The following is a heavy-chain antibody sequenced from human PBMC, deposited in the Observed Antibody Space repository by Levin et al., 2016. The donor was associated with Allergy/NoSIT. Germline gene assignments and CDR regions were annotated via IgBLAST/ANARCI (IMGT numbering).Heavy chain of an antibody. J-gene: IGHJ5*02. V-gene: IGHV3-11*06. CDR2: ISSSSSYT. D-gene: IGHD6-13*01. CDR1: GFTFSDYY. Sequence: GESLKISCAASGFTFSDYYMSWIRQAPGKGLEWVSYISSSSSYTNYADSVKGRFTISRDNAKNSLYLQMNSLRAEDTAVYYCARDLDSSSLFSFDPWGPGEPWSPSPQ. CDR3: ARDLDSSSLFSFDP.